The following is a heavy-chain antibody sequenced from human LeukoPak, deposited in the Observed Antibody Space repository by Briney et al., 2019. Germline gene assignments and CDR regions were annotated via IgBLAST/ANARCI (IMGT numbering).Heavy chain of an antibody. CDR1: GYTFTSYD. CDR2: MNPNSGNT. D-gene: IGHD1-26*01. CDR3: ARRLLGATINFDY. V-gene: IGHV1-8*03. J-gene: IGHJ4*02. Sequence: ASVKVSCKASGYTFTSYDINWVRQATGQGLEWMGWMNPNSGNTGYAQKFQGRVTITRNTFISTAYMELSSLRSEDTAVYYCARRLLGATINFDYWGQGTLVTVSS.